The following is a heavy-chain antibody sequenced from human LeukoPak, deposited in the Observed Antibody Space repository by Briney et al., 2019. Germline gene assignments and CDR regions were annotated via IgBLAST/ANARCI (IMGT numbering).Heavy chain of an antibody. D-gene: IGHD1-7*01. Sequence: PSQTLSLTCTVSGGSISSGDYYWSWIRQPPGKGLEWIGYIYYSGSTYYNPSLKSRVTISVDTSKNQFSLKLSSVTAADTAVYYCARDKIRDWNYFWFDPWGQGTLVTVSS. V-gene: IGHV4-30-4*08. CDR1: GGSISSGDYY. J-gene: IGHJ5*02. CDR2: IYYSGST. CDR3: ARDKIRDWNYFWFDP.